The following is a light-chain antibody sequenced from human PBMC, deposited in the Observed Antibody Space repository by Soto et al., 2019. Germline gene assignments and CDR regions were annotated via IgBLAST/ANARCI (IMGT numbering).Light chain of an antibody. CDR3: QQYGSSPRT. J-gene: IGKJ2*01. CDR1: QSVSSSY. Sequence: IVLTQSPGTLSLSPGERATLSCRASQSVSSSYLAWYQQKAGQAPRLLMYDASSRATGIPDRFSGSGSGTDFTLTISRLEPEDSAVYYCQQYGSSPRTFGQGTKLEIK. CDR2: DAS. V-gene: IGKV3-20*01.